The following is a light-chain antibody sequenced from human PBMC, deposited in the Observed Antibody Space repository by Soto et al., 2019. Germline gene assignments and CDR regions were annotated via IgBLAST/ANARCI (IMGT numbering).Light chain of an antibody. CDR1: QSLSYW. CDR2: KAS. CDR3: QQYDRFPYT. Sequence: DIQMTQSPSTLSASVGDTVTITCRASQSLSYWLAWYQQKPGQAPKLLIHKASTLEGGVPRRFSGSGSGTDSPLTISSRQPDDFATFYCQQYDRFPYTFGQGTKLEIK. V-gene: IGKV1-5*03. J-gene: IGKJ2*01.